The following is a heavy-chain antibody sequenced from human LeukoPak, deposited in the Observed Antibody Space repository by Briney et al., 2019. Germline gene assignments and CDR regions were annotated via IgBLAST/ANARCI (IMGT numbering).Heavy chain of an antibody. CDR1: GYSFTSYW. D-gene: IGHD6-19*01. CDR3: ARGLEGSSGWHRDDAFDI. V-gene: IGHV5-51*01. CDR2: IYPGDSDT. Sequence: GESLKISCKGSGYSFTSYWIGWVRQMPGKGLEWMGIIYPGDSDTRYSPSFQGQVTISADKAISPAYLQWSSLKASDTAMYYCARGLEGSSGWHRDDAFDIWGQGTMVTVSS. J-gene: IGHJ3*02.